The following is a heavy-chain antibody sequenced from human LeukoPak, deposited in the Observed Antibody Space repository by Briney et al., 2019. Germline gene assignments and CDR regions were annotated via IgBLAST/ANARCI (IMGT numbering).Heavy chain of an antibody. Sequence: PGGSLRLSCAAYGLTVSSEYLAWVRQAPGKGLEWISVIYGAGATDYADSVQGRLTISRDTYSNALYLQMNSLRVEDTAVYHCARLLPASRHYFDYWGQGTLVTVSS. CDR2: IYGAGAT. CDR1: GLTVSSEY. J-gene: IGHJ4*02. CDR3: ARLLPASRHYFDY. V-gene: IGHV3-53*01. D-gene: IGHD2-15*01.